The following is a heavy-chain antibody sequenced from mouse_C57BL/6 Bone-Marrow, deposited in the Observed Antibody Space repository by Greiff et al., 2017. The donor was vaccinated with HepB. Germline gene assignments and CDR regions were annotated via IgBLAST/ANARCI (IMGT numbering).Heavy chain of an antibody. J-gene: IGHJ3*01. CDR3: ARDPYYYGSSGAY. Sequence: EVKLQESGGDLVKPGGSLKLSCAASGFTFSSYGMSWVRQTPDKRLEWVATISSGGSYTYYPDSVKGRFTISRDNAKNTLYLQMSSLKSEDTAMYYCARDPYYYGSSGAYWGQGTLVTVSA. V-gene: IGHV5-6*01. CDR2: ISSGGSYT. D-gene: IGHD1-1*01. CDR1: GFTFSSYG.